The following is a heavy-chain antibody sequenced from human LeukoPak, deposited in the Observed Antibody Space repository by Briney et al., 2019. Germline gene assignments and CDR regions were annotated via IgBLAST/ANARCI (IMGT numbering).Heavy chain of an antibody. CDR3: ARRPAWRRSGAFDI. D-gene: IGHD2-2*01. V-gene: IGHV4-30-2*01. J-gene: IGHJ3*02. CDR2: IYHSGST. Sequence: SETLSLTCTVSGGSISSGGYYWSWIRQPPGKGLEWIGYIYHSGSTYYNPSLKSRVTISVDTSKNQFSLKLSSVTAADTAVYYCARRPAWRRSGAFDIWGQGTMVTVSS. CDR1: GGSISSGGYY.